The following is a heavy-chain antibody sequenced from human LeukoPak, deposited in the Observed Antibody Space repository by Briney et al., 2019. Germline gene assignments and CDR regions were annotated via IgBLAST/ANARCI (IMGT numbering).Heavy chain of an antibody. J-gene: IGHJ4*02. D-gene: IGHD7-27*01. Sequence: PGGSLRLSCAAAGFTFSSYTMNWVRQAPGKGLEWISYISQTSGTISYADSVKDRFTISRDNAKNSLYLQMNSLRDEDTALYYCARDLNWGFDYWGQGTLVTVSS. CDR3: ARDLNWGFDY. CDR2: ISQTSGTI. CDR1: GFTFSSYT. V-gene: IGHV3-48*02.